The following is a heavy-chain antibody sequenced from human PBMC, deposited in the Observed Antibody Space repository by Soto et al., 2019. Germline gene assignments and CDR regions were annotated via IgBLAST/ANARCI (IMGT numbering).Heavy chain of an antibody. J-gene: IGHJ4*02. V-gene: IGHV1-69*02. CDR3: ASNSGYDCECGY. Sequence: QVQLVQSGAEVKKPGSSVKVSCKASGGTFSSYTISWVRQAPGQGLEWMGRIIPILGIANYAQKFQGRVTITADKSTSTAYMELSSLRSEATAVYYCASNSGYDCECGYWGQGTLVTVSS. CDR1: GGTFSSYT. D-gene: IGHD5-12*01. CDR2: IIPILGIA.